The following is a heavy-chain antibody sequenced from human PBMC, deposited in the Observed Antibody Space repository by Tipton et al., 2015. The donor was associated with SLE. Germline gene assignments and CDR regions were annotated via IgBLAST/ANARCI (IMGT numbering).Heavy chain of an antibody. CDR2: IGTSGDT. D-gene: IGHD4-17*01. Sequence: SLRLSCAASGFTFSRSDMHWVRQPTGKGLERVSAIGTSGDTYYSDSEKGRFTISRENAKNSLFLQMNGLRDGDTAVYYCARELVATVTRDWYFDLGGRGTPVTVS. V-gene: IGHV3-13*01. CDR1: GFTFSRSD. CDR3: ARELVATVTRDWYFDL. J-gene: IGHJ2*01.